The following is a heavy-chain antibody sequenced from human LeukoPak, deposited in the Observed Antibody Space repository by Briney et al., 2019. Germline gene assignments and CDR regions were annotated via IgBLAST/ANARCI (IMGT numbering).Heavy chain of an antibody. Sequence: GGSLRLSCAASGFTFSSYGMHWVRQAPGKGLEWVAVIWYDGSNKYYADSVKGRFTISRDNSKNTLYLQMNSLRAKDTAVYYCAKGSGTLDYWGQGTLVTVSS. CDR3: AKGSGTLDY. J-gene: IGHJ4*02. D-gene: IGHD1-7*01. V-gene: IGHV3-33*06. CDR2: IWYDGSNK. CDR1: GFTFSSYG.